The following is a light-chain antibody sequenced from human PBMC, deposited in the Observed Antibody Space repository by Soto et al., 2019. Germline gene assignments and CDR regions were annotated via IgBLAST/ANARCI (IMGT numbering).Light chain of an antibody. CDR1: QSVSGSY. CDR3: HYYGSPPRA. Sequence: EIVLTQSPGTLSLSPGERATLSCRASQSVSGSYLAWYQQKPGQAPRLVIYGSSSRATDIPDRFSGSGAGTDCTLAISRLETEDFAVYYCHYYGSPPRAFGEGTKVEIK. J-gene: IGKJ1*01. CDR2: GSS. V-gene: IGKV3-20*01.